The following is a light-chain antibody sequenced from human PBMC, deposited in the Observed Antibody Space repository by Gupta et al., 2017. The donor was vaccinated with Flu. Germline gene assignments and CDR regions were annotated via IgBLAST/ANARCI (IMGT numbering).Light chain of an antibody. CDR1: QSVHKNY. Sequence: TMSLSPGERATPSCRASQSVHKNYLGWFQKKPGQAPRLLIYDVSSRAAGIPDRFSGSGSGTDFTLTISRLEPEDFAVYYCQQDDNSPITFGGGTKVEIK. CDR2: DVS. CDR3: QQDDNSPIT. J-gene: IGKJ4*01. V-gene: IGKV3-20*01.